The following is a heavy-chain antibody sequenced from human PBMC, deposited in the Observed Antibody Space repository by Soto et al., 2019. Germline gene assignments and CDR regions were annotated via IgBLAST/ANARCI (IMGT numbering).Heavy chain of an antibody. J-gene: IGHJ3*02. D-gene: IGHD3-22*01. V-gene: IGHV3-48*01. Sequence: GGSLRLSCAASGFSFSASTMNWVRQAPGKGMAWVSYISSGSTTIYYADSVKGRFTIARDNGKNSLYLQMNSLRAEDTAVYYCARVSNYYDSSGYPYPDAFDIWGQGTMVTVSS. CDR3: ARVSNYYDSSGYPYPDAFDI. CDR1: GFSFSAST. CDR2: ISSGSTTI.